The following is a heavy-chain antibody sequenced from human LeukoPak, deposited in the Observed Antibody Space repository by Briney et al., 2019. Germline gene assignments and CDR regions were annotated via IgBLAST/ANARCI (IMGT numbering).Heavy chain of an antibody. CDR2: IYPGDSDT. CDR3: ARHPNYYDSSGAFDY. Sequence: GESLKISCKGSGYSFTSYWIGWLRQMPGKGLEWMGIIYPGDSDTRYSPSFQGQVTISADKSISTAYLQWSSLKASDTAMYYCARHPNYYDSSGAFDYWGQGTLVTVSS. D-gene: IGHD3-22*01. CDR1: GYSFTSYW. J-gene: IGHJ4*02. V-gene: IGHV5-51*01.